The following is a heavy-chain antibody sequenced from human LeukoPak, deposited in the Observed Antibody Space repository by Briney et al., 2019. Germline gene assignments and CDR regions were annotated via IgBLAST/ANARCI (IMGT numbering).Heavy chain of an antibody. V-gene: IGHV3-9*01. D-gene: IGHD6-19*01. J-gene: IGHJ4*02. CDR3: AKSLYSSGWYIPAYYFDY. CDR1: GFTFDDYA. CDR2: ISWNSGSI. Sequence: LSGGSLRLSCAASGFTFDDYAIHSVRQAPGRGLEWDSGISWNSGSIGYADSVKGRFTLSRDNAKNSLYLQMNSLRAEDTALYYCAKSLYSSGWYIPAYYFDYWGQGTLVTVSS.